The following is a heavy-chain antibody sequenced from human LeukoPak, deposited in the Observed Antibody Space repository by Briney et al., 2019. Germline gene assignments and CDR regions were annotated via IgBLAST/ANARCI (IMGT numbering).Heavy chain of an antibody. V-gene: IGHV4-59*01. CDR1: GVSIRNYY. Sequence: SETLSLTCTVSGVSIRNYYWNWMRQSPGKGLEWIGFGHYTGGAYYNPSLKSRVTISVDTSKDQFSLMLTSGSAADPAVYYCARWGESGDSAVHAFDIWGQGTMVTVSS. D-gene: IGHD1-26*01. CDR2: GHYTGGA. CDR3: ARWGESGDSAVHAFDI. J-gene: IGHJ3*02.